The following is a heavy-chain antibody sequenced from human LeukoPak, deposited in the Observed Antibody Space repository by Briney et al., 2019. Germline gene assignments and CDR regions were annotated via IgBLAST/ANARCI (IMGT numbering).Heavy chain of an antibody. D-gene: IGHD4-17*01. Sequence: GGSLRLSCAASGFTFSSKYMSWVRQAPGKGLEWVSIIYPGGTTYYADSVKGRFTISRDNSKNTVYLQMNSLKADDAAVYYCARADDFGDYDCWGQGTLVTVSS. CDR2: IYPGGTT. CDR3: ARADDFGDYDC. V-gene: IGHV3-53*01. J-gene: IGHJ4*02. CDR1: GFTFSSKY.